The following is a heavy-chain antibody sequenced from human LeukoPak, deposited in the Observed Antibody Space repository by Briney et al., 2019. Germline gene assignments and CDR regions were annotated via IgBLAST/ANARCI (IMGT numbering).Heavy chain of an antibody. CDR1: GFTFSSAY. Sequence: GRSLRLSCAASGFTFSSAYMSWVRQAPGKGLEWVGRVKTKTDGGTTDYAAPVKGRVTISRDDSENSVYLQINSLKTDDTAVYYCTYYGSGAIRFWGQGTLVTVSS. V-gene: IGHV3-15*01. CDR3: TYYGSGAIRF. D-gene: IGHD3-10*01. J-gene: IGHJ4*02. CDR2: VKTKTDGGTT.